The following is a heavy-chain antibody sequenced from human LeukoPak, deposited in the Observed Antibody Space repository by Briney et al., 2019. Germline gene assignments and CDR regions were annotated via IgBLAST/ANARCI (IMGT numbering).Heavy chain of an antibody. Sequence: PGGSLRLSCVASGFTFSNAWMSWVRQAPGKGLEWVGRIKSKTDGGTIDYAAPVKGRFTISRDDSKNSVYLQMNSLRAEDTAVYYCAKGGTSSWHSFDYWGQGTLVTVSS. CDR1: GFTFSNAW. D-gene: IGHD6-13*01. CDR3: AKGGTSSWHSFDY. CDR2: IKSKTDGGTI. J-gene: IGHJ4*02. V-gene: IGHV3-15*01.